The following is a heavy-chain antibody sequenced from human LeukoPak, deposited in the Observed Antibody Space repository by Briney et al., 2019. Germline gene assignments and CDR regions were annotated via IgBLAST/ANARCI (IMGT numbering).Heavy chain of an antibody. D-gene: IGHD1-26*01. V-gene: IGHV4-61*02. CDR2: IYSSGIT. J-gene: IGHJ6*03. CDR3: ARGFGSTHYYYYYMDV. CDR1: GGSISSGSYY. Sequence: SETLSLTCTVSGGSISSGSYYWNWIRQPAGKGLEWIGRIYSSGITNYNPSLTSRVTISVDTSKNQFSLKLSSVTAADTAVYYCARGFGSTHYYYYYMDVWGKGTTVTISS.